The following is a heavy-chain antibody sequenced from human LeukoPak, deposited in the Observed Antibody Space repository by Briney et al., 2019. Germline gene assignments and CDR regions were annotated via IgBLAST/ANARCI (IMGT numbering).Heavy chain of an antibody. CDR2: IIPIFGTA. V-gene: IGHV1-69*05. CDR3: ARTGALGGYSYGYFPSFDY. J-gene: IGHJ4*02. CDR1: GGTFSSYA. Sequence: SVTVSCKASGGTFSSYAISWVRQAPGQGLEWMGGIIPIFGTANYAQKFQGRVTITTDESTSTAYMELSSLRSEDTAVYYCARTGALGGYSYGYFPSFDYWGQGTLVTVSS. D-gene: IGHD5-18*01.